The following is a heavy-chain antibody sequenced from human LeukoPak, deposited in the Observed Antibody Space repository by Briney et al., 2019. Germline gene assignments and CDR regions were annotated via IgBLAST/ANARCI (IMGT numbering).Heavy chain of an antibody. Sequence: MSSETLSLTCTVSGGSISSGGYYWSWIRQHPGKGLEWIGYIYYSGSTYYNPSLKSRVTISVDTSKNQFSLKLSSVTAADTAVYYCARGRASPLVYFDYWGQGTLVTVSS. CDR2: IYYSGST. CDR3: ARGRASPLVYFDY. V-gene: IGHV4-31*03. D-gene: IGHD3-10*01. J-gene: IGHJ4*02. CDR1: GGSISSGGYY.